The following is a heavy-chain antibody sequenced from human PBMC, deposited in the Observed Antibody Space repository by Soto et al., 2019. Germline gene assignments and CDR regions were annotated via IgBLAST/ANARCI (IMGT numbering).Heavy chain of an antibody. CDR3: ARDGDYYDSSGYYYVPFGY. CDR1: GGSVSSGSYY. D-gene: IGHD3-22*01. CDR2: IYCSGST. V-gene: IGHV4-61*01. Sequence: PSETLSLTCTVSGGSVSSGSYYWSWIRQPPGKGLEWIGYIYCSGSTNYNPSLKSRVTISVDTSKNQFSLKLSSVTAADTAVYYCARDGDYYDSSGYYYVPFGYWGQGTLVTVSS. J-gene: IGHJ4*02.